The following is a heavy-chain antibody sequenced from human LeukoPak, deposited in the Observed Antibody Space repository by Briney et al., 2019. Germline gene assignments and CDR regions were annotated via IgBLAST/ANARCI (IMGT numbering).Heavy chain of an antibody. CDR1: GGSISSGDYY. V-gene: IGHV4-30-4*01. Sequence: SETLSLTCTVSGGSISSGDYYWSWIRQPPGTGLEWIGYIYYSGSTYYNPSLKSRVTISVDTSKNQFSLKLSSVTAADTAVYYCAREGSYGGSDYWGQGTLVTVSS. D-gene: IGHD4-23*01. CDR2: IYYSGST. CDR3: AREGSYGGSDY. J-gene: IGHJ4*02.